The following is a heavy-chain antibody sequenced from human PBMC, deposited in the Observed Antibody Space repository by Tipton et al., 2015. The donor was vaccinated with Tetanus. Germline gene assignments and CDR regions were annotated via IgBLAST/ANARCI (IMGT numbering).Heavy chain of an antibody. CDR1: GFTFNNYA. Sequence: SLRLSCAASGFTFNNYAMGWVRQAPGKGLEWVSSINGTGTVTHHADSVKGRFTISRDNSKNTLYLQMNSLRAEDTAIYFCAIALKTLIYQCFDCWGQGTLVTVSS. V-gene: IGHV3-23*01. CDR2: INGTGTVT. J-gene: IGHJ5*01. CDR3: AIALKTLIYQCFDC. D-gene: IGHD2-2*01.